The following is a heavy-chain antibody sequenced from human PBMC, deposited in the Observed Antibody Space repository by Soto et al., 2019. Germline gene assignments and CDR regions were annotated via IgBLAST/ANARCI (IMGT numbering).Heavy chain of an antibody. Sequence: QVQLVQSGAEVKKPGASVKVSCKASGYTFTSYAMHWVRQAPGQRLEWMGWINAGNGNTKYSQKFQGRVTITRDTSARTASKVLRSMRTEDTAVYYCARGSDYGGYYYYMDVWGKGTTVTVSS. D-gene: IGHD4-17*01. CDR2: INAGNGNT. V-gene: IGHV1-3*01. CDR3: ARGSDYGGYYYYMDV. CDR1: GYTFTSYA. J-gene: IGHJ6*03.